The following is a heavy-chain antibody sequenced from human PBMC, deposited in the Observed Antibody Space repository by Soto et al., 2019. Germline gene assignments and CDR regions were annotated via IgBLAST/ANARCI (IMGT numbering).Heavy chain of an antibody. J-gene: IGHJ4*02. Sequence: EVQLAESGGGLVQPGGSLRLSCAASEFTFSRQWMSWVRQAPGKGLEWVANIKEDGSEKYYVDSAKGRFTISRDNAKNSLYLQMNSLRAEDTAVYYCARDYYGWGSHDNWGQGTLVTVSS. D-gene: IGHD3-10*01. CDR3: ARDYYGWGSHDN. CDR2: IKEDGSEK. V-gene: IGHV3-7*03. CDR1: EFTFSRQW.